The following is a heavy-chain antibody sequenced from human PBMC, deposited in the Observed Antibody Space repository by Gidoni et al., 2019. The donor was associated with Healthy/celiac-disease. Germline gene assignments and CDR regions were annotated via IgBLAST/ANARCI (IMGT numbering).Heavy chain of an antibody. D-gene: IGHD2-15*01. J-gene: IGHJ4*02. Sequence: QVQLQESGPGLVKPSETLSLTCTVSGGSISSYYWSWIRQPPGKGLEWIGYIYYSGSTNYNPSLKSRVTISVDTSKNQFSLKLSSVTAADTAVYYCARGYCSGGSCYFYYFDYWGQGTLVTVSS. CDR2: IYYSGST. CDR1: GGSISSYY. CDR3: ARGYCSGGSCYFYYFDY. V-gene: IGHV4-59*01.